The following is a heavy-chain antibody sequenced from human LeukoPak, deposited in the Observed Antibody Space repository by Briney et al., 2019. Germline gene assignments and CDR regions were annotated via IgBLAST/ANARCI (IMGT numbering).Heavy chain of an antibody. CDR1: GYSISSGYY. CDR3: ARGGSMYVWGSYRQEKYYFDY. D-gene: IGHD3-16*02. CDR2: IYHSGST. J-gene: IGHJ4*02. V-gene: IGHV4-38-2*02. Sequence: SETLSLTCTVSGYSISSGYYWGWIRQPPGKGLEWIGSIYHSGSTYYNPSLKSRVTISVDTSKNQFSLKLSSVTAADTAVYYCARGGSMYVWGSYRQEKYYFDYWGQGTLVTVSS.